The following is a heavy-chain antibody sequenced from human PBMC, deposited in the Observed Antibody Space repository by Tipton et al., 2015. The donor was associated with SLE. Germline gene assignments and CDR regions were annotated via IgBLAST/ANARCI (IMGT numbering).Heavy chain of an antibody. CDR3: ARSPGRLRSMDY. CDR1: GGSTNSYY. CDR2: IYYSGST. D-gene: IGHD3-3*01. Sequence: TLSLTCTVSGGSTNSYYWSWIRQPPGKGLEWIGYIYYSGSTNYKPSLKSRVTISVDTSKNQFSLKLNSVTAADTAMYFCARSPGRLRSMDYWGQGTLVTVSS. V-gene: IGHV4-59*01. J-gene: IGHJ4*02.